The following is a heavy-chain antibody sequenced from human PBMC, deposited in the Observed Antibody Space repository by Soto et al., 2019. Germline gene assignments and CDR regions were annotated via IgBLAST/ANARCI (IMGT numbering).Heavy chain of an antibody. CDR2: MYYSGST. J-gene: IGHJ4*02. CDR1: GGSISSDGYY. Sequence: SETLSLTCTVSGGSISSDGYYWSWIRQHPGKGLEWIGYMYYSGSTYYNPSLKSRVTISVDKSKNQFSLKLSSVTAADTAVYYCARVKASGIAARRGLDYWGQGTLVTVSS. CDR3: ARVKASGIAARRGLDY. V-gene: IGHV4-31*03. D-gene: IGHD6-6*01.